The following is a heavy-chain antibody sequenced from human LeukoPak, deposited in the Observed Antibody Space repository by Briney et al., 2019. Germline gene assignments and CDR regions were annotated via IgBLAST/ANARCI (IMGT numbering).Heavy chain of an antibody. V-gene: IGHV3-21*06. CDR3: ARERDTSMVALDS. Sequence: GGSLRLSCAASGFTFSSYAMSWVRQAPGKGLEWVSCITSNIYTYYADSVRGRFTISRDNSQNSVYLVMNSLRAEDTAVYYCARERDTSMVALDSWGQGTLVTVSS. D-gene: IGHD5-18*01. J-gene: IGHJ4*02. CDR1: GFTFSSYA. CDR2: ITSNIYT.